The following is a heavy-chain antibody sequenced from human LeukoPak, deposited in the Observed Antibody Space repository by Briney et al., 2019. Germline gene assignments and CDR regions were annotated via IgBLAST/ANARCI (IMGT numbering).Heavy chain of an antibody. CDR3: AKLSGWTGWFFDY. CDR2: ISKSGDST. J-gene: IGHJ4*02. D-gene: IGHD6-19*01. CDR1: GFTFSSYA. Sequence: GGSLRLSCAASGFTFSSYAISWVRQAPGKGLEWVSAISKSGDSTYYADSVKGRFTISRDNSKNTIYLQMNSLRVEDTAVYYCAKLSGWTGWFFDYWGQGTLVTVSS. V-gene: IGHV3-23*01.